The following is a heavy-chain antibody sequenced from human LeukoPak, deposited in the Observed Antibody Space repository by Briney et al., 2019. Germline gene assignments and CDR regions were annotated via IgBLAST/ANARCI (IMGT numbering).Heavy chain of an antibody. Sequence: ASVKVSCKPSGYIFTDYYIHWVRQATGQGLEWMGWMNPNSGNTGYAQKFQGRVTMTRNTSISTAYMELSSLRSEDTAVYYCARAYDFWSGYHYYYYGMDVWGQGTTVTVSS. V-gene: IGHV1-8*02. CDR3: ARAYDFWSGYHYYYYGMDV. CDR2: MNPNSGNT. D-gene: IGHD3-3*01. CDR1: GYIFTDYY. J-gene: IGHJ6*02.